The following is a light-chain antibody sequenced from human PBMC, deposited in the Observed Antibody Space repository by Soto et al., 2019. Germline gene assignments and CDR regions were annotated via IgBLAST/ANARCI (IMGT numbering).Light chain of an antibody. CDR3: KTYRDWPRT. V-gene: IGKV3-15*01. CDR2: GAS. J-gene: IGKJ1*01. CDR1: KRVDIS. Sequence: EIVLTQSPVTLSVSPGAIVTLSCSASKRVDISLACYQQSEGQPLSLRVYGASAKATDMPGRFGGRGTGTDFTPPINNLRSENFPVYYVKTYRDWPRTFGQGTKV.